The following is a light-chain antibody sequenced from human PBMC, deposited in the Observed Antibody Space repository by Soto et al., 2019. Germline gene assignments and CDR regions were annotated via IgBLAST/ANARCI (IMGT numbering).Light chain of an antibody. Sequence: EIVLTQSPGTLSLSPGERASLSCRASQDITKTYLAWYQQKPGQAPSLLIYGASIRATGIPDRFSGSGSGTDFTLTISRLEPEDFAVYFCQQYGGSPPVTFGQGTRLEIK. CDR2: GAS. V-gene: IGKV3-20*01. CDR3: QQYGGSPPVT. J-gene: IGKJ5*01. CDR1: QDITKTY.